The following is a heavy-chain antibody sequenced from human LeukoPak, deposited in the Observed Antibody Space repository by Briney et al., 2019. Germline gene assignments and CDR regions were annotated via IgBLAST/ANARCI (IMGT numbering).Heavy chain of an antibody. D-gene: IGHD3-3*01. CDR1: GYTFTSYY. Sequence: GASVKVSCKASGYTFTSYYVHWVRQAPGQGLEWMGIINPSGGSTSYAQKFQGRVTMTRDTSTSTVYMELSSLRSEDTAVYYCARDELRFLEWPLNYYYYYGMDVWGQGTTVTVSS. J-gene: IGHJ6*02. V-gene: IGHV1-46*01. CDR3: ARDELRFLEWPLNYYYYYGMDV. CDR2: INPSGGST.